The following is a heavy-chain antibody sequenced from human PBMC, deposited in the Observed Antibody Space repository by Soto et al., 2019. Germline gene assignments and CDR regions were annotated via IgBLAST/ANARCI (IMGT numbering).Heavy chain of an antibody. CDR3: AREPYYYYGSGSPYYYYMDV. CDR2: ISSSSSTI. D-gene: IGHD3-10*01. Sequence: QPGGSLRLSCAASGFTFSSYSMNWVRQAPGKGLEWVSYISSSSSTIYYADSVKGRFTISRDNAKNSLYLQMNSLRAEDTAVYYCAREPYYYYGSGSPYYYYMDVWGKGTTVTVSS. J-gene: IGHJ6*03. CDR1: GFTFSSYS. V-gene: IGHV3-48*01.